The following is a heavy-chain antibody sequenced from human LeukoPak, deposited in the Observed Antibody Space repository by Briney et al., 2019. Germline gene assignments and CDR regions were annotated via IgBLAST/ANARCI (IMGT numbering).Heavy chain of an antibody. CDR2: INHSGST. V-gene: IGHV4-34*01. CDR3: ARRSDDAFDI. CDR1: GGSFSGYY. Sequence: PSETLSLTCAVYGGSFSGYYWSWIRQPPGKGLEWIGEINHSGSTNYNPSLKSRVTISVDTSKNQFSLKLSSVTAADTAVYYCARRSDDAFDIWGQGTMVTVSS. J-gene: IGHJ3*02.